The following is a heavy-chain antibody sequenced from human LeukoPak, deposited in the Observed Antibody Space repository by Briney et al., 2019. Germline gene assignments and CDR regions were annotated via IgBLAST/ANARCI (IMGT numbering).Heavy chain of an antibody. J-gene: IGHJ4*02. D-gene: IGHD3-10*01. CDR3: ATSESQIRFDY. V-gene: IGHV5-51*03. CDR1: EYSFTTHW. CDR2: IFPGDSDT. Sequence: KPGESLKISCKGSEYSFTTHWIGWVRQMPGKGLDWMGIIFPGDSDTTYSPSFQGQVTISADKSTSTAYLQWNSLKASDTAIYYCATSESQIRFDYWGQGTLVTVSS.